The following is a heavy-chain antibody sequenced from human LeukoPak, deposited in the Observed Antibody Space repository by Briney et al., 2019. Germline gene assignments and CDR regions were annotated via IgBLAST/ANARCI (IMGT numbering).Heavy chain of an antibody. CDR1: GGTFSSHA. V-gene: IGHV1-69*05. J-gene: IGHJ4*02. D-gene: IGHD3-22*01. CDR2: IIPIFGTA. CDR3: ARGGYDVSGYPGALDY. Sequence: ASVKVSCKASGGTFSSHAISWVRQAPGQGLEWMGGIIPIFGTANYAQKFQGRVTITTDESTSTAYMELSSLRSEDTAVYYCARGGYDVSGYPGALDYWGQRTLVTVSS.